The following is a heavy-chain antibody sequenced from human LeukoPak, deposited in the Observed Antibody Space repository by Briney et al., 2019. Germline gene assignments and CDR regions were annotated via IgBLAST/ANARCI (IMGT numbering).Heavy chain of an antibody. J-gene: IGHJ3*01. V-gene: IGHV4-59*01. Sequence: PSETLSLTCTVSGGSISDYYWSWIRQPPGKGLEWIGYIYYSGSTKYNPYLKSRVTVSIDTSKNQFSLKLSSVTAADTALYYCARGTGAHYYLWGQGTMVTVSS. D-gene: IGHD3-22*01. CDR2: IYYSGST. CDR1: GGSISDYY. CDR3: ARGTGAHYYL.